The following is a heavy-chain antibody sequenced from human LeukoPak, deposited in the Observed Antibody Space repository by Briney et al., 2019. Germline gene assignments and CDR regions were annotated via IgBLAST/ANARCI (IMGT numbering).Heavy chain of an antibody. CDR2: IYHSGST. V-gene: IGHV4-30-2*01. CDR3: AIANCSSTSCYPYYYYGMDV. Sequence: SQTLSLTCAVSGGSISSGGYSSSWIRQPPGKGLEWIGYIYHSGSTYYNPSLKSRVTISVDRSKNQFSLKLSSVTAADTAVYYCAIANCSSTSCYPYYYYGMDVWGQGTTVTVSS. D-gene: IGHD2-2*01. J-gene: IGHJ6*02. CDR1: GGSISSGGYS.